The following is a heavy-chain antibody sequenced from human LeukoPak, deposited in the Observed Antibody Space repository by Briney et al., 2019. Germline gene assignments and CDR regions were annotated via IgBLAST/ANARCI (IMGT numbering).Heavy chain of an antibody. CDR1: GFTFDNYA. CDR2: IAWNSGNT. D-gene: IGHD3-9*01. Sequence: PGGSLRLSCAASGFTFDNYAMHWVRQAPGKGLEWVSGIAWNSGNTGFADSVKGRFTISRDNSKNTLYLQMNSLRAEDTAVYYCAKANYDILTGYSDWGQGTLVTVSS. J-gene: IGHJ4*02. V-gene: IGHV3-9*01. CDR3: AKANYDILTGYSD.